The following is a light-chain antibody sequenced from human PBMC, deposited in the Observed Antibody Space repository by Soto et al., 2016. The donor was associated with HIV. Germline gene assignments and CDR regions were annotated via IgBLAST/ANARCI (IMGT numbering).Light chain of an antibody. CDR3: QVWDSTGDQFVT. Sequence: SYVLTQPPSVSVAPGQTARLSCGGFNIGSKTVHWYKQKPGQAPVVVVYAEADRPSGIPDRLSGSNSGSTATLTIRRVEVADEADYYCQVWDSTGDQFVTFGGGTKLTVL. CDR1: NIGSKT. CDR2: AEA. J-gene: IGLJ2*01. V-gene: IGLV3-21*02.